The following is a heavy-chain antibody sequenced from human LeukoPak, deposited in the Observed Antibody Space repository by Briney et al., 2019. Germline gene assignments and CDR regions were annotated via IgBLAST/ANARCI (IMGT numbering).Heavy chain of an antibody. CDR3: AKAKAPIYYFDY. D-gene: IGHD3-3*02. Sequence: GPSLRLSCAASGFTFDDYAMHWVRQAPGKGLEWGSLISGDGGTTYYADSVKGRFTISRDNSKNSLYLQMNSLRTEDTALYYCAKAKAPIYYFDYWGQGTLVTVSS. CDR2: ISGDGGTT. V-gene: IGHV3-43*02. CDR1: GFTFDDYA. J-gene: IGHJ4*02.